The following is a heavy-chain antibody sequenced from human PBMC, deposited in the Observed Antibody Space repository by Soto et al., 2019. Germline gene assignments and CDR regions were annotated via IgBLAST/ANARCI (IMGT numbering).Heavy chain of an antibody. D-gene: IGHD5-18*01. Sequence: PSDTLSLTCAVSGGSISINWWNWVRQPPGKGLEWIGEIYHSGSTNYNPSLKSRVTISIDKSKNQFSLNLSSVTVADTAVYYCACIFSGGYSDGFYYYGMDVWGQGTRVTVSS. V-gene: IGHV4-4*02. CDR1: GGSISINW. J-gene: IGHJ6*02. CDR2: IYHSGST. CDR3: ACIFSGGYSDGFYYYGMDV.